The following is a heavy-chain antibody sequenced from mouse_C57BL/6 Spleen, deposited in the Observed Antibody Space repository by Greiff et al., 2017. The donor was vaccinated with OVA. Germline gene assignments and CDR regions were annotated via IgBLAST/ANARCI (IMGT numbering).Heavy chain of an antibody. D-gene: IGHD1-1*01. CDR3: ARPTTVDYFDY. J-gene: IGHJ2*01. CDR2: INPNNGGT. CDR1: GYTFTDYY. V-gene: IGHV1-26*01. Sequence: VQLQQSGPELVKPGASVKISCKASGYTFTDYYMNWVKQSHGKSLEWIGDINPNNGGTSYNQKFKGKATLTVDKSSSTAYMELRSLTSEDSAVYYCARPTTVDYFDYWGQGTTLTVSS.